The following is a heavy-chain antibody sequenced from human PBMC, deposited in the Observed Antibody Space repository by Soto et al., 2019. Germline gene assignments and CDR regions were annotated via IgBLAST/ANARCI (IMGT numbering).Heavy chain of an antibody. CDR1: GDAISSGGYY. J-gene: IGHJ6*02. D-gene: IGHD1-20*01. CDR2: VHSSGRI. V-gene: IGHV4-31*03. Sequence: SETLSLTCTVSGDAISSGGYYLKWIRQHPERGLEWIGYVHSSGRIYYNSSLKSRVTISFDASENQFSLNVRSVTAADAAVYYCARDRLSGIVHVGMDVWGQGTTVTVSS. CDR3: ARDRLSGIVHVGMDV.